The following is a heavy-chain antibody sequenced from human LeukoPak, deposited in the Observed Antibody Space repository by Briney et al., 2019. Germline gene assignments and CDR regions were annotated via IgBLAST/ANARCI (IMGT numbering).Heavy chain of an antibody. V-gene: IGHV3-48*03. CDR2: ISSSGSTI. D-gene: IGHD6-13*01. Sequence: GGSLRLSCAASGFTFSSYEMNWVRQAPGKGLEWVSYISSSGSTIYYADSVKGRFTISRDNSKNTLYLQMNSLRAEDTAVYYCAKDGQYSSSWYCGYWGQGTLVTVSS. J-gene: IGHJ4*02. CDR3: AKDGQYSSSWYCGY. CDR1: GFTFSSYE.